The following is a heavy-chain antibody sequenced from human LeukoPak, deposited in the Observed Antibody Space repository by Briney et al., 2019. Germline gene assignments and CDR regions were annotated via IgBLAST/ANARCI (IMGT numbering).Heavy chain of an antibody. J-gene: IGHJ4*02. V-gene: IGHV4-30-4*01. D-gene: IGHD6-13*01. CDR2: IYYSGST. CDR3: ARDAAAGLDY. CDR1: GGSISSGDYY. Sequence: PSETLSLTCTVSGGSISSGDYYWSWLPQPPGKGLEWIGYIYYSGSTYYNPSLKSRVTISVDTSKNQFSLKLSSVTAADTAVYYCARDAAAGLDYWGQGTLVTVSS.